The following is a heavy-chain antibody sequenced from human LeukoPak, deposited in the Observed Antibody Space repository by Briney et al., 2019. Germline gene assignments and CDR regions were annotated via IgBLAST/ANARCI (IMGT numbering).Heavy chain of an antibody. Sequence: GGSLRLSCAASGFTFSSYWMSWVRQAPGKGLEWMANIKQDGSEKYYVDSVKGRFTISRDNAKNSLYLQMNSLRAEDTAVYYCARVQGYYYASGSSYYFDYWGQGTLVTVSS. CDR2: IKQDGSEK. D-gene: IGHD3-10*01. V-gene: IGHV3-7*01. J-gene: IGHJ4*02. CDR3: ARVQGYYYASGSSYYFDY. CDR1: GFTFSSYW.